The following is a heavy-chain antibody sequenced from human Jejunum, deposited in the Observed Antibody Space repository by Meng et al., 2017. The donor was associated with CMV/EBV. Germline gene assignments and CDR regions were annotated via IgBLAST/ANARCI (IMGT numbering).Heavy chain of an antibody. CDR1: RFTFKNYA. CDR2: ISGSGGST. D-gene: IGHD4-17*01. CDR3: ARGGGTVTTITDY. V-gene: IGHV3-23*01. J-gene: IGHJ4*02. Sequence: SRFTFKNYAMNWVRRAPGKGLEWVSGISGSGGSTYYADSVKGRFTISRDNSQNTLYLQMNSLRAEDTALYYCARGGGTVTTITDYWGQGTLVTVSS.